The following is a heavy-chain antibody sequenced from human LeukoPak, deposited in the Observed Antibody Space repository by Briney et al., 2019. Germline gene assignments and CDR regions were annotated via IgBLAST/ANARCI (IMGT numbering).Heavy chain of an antibody. D-gene: IGHD6-6*01. V-gene: IGHV3-30-3*01. CDR3: ARSKGEYSSFGPYYYYGMDV. J-gene: IGHJ6*02. Sequence: GRSLRLFCAASGFTLSSYAMHWVRQAPRKGVEWVAVISYDGSNKYYADSVKGRFTIYRENSKNTLYLQMNSLRAEDTAVYYCARSKGEYSSFGPYYYYGMDVLGQGTTVTVSS. CDR1: GFTLSSYA. CDR2: ISYDGSNK.